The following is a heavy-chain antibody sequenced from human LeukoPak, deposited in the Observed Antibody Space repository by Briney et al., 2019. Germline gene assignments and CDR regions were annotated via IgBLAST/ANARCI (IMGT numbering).Heavy chain of an antibody. J-gene: IGHJ4*02. D-gene: IGHD3-10*01. CDR2: INHSGST. CDR1: GGSFSGYY. V-gene: IGHV4-34*01. Sequence: SETLSLTCAVYGGSFSGYYWSWIRQPPGKGLEWIGEINHSGSTNYNPSLKSRVTISVDTSKNQFSLKLSSVTAADTAVYYCARDGSHYYFDYWGQGPLVTFSS. CDR3: ARDGSHYYFDY.